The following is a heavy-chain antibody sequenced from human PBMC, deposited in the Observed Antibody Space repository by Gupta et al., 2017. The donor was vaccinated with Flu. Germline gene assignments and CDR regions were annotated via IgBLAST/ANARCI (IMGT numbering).Heavy chain of an antibody. V-gene: IGHV3-33*01. Sequence: QVQLVESGGGVVQPGRSLRLSCAASGFTFSSYGMHWVRQAPGKGLEWVAVIWYDGSNKYYADSVKGRFTISRDNSKNTLYLQMNSLRAEDTAVYYCARHRRATVTTGFDYWGQGTLVTVSS. D-gene: IGHD4-17*01. CDR1: GFTFSSYG. J-gene: IGHJ4*02. CDR3: ARHRRATVTTGFDY. CDR2: IWYDGSNK.